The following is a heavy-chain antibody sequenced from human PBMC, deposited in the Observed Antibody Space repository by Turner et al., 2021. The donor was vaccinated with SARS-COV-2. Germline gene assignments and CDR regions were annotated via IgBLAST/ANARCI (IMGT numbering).Heavy chain of an antibody. Sequence: QVQLQASGPGLVKPSETLSLTCTVSGGSISSYFWSWIRQPAGRGLEWIGRIHSSGIINYNPSLKSRVTMSIDTSKNQVSLRLSSVTAADTAVYFCARANEDLTRALDVWGKGTMVTVSA. CDR2: IHSSGII. V-gene: IGHV4-4*07. J-gene: IGHJ3*01. CDR1: GGSISSYF. D-gene: IGHD3-16*01. CDR3: ARANEDLTRALDV.